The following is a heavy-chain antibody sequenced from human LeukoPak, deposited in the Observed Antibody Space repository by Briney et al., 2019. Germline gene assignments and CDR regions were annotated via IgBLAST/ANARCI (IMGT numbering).Heavy chain of an antibody. CDR2: INHSGST. CDR1: GGSFSGYY. Sequence: SETLSLTCAVYGGSFSGYYWSWIRQPPGKGLEWIGEINHSGSTNYNPSLKSRVTISVDTSKNQFSLKLSSVTAADTAVYYCARAGSRVVVPAANYYYYYMDVWGKGTTVTVSS. V-gene: IGHV4-34*01. D-gene: IGHD2-2*01. J-gene: IGHJ6*03. CDR3: ARAGSRVVVPAANYYYYYMDV.